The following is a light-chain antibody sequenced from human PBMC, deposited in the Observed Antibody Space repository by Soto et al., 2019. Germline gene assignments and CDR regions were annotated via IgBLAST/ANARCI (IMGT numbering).Light chain of an antibody. Sequence: ELTQPPSVSVSPGQTASLTCSGDKLGDKYACWYQQKPGQSPVLVIYQDSKRPSGIPERFSGSNSGNTATLTISGTQAMDEADYYCQAWDSSTVVFGGGTKLTVL. CDR3: QAWDSSTVV. CDR1: KLGDKY. CDR2: QDS. J-gene: IGLJ3*02. V-gene: IGLV3-1*01.